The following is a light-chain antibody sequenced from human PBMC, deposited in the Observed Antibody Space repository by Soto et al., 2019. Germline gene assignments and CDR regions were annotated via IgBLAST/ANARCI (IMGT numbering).Light chain of an antibody. J-gene: IGKJ1*01. CDR3: QQYDSYSEA. V-gene: IGKV3-15*01. CDR1: QSVSSN. CDR2: GAS. Sequence: EIVMTQSPATLSVSPGERATLSCRASQSVSSNLAWYQQKPGQAPRLLIYGASTRATGIPARFSGSGSGTDFTLTIHSLQSEDFAVYYCQQYDSYSEAFGQGTKVDIK.